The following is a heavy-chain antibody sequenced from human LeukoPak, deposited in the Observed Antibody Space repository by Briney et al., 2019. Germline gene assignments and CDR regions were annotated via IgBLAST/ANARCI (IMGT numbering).Heavy chain of an antibody. CDR2: ISSSSSTI. CDR3: ARGQLWFIDY. CDR1: GFTFSSYS. D-gene: IGHD5-18*01. Sequence: GGSLRLSCAASGFTFSSYSMNWVRQAPGKGLEWVSYISSSSSTIYYADSVKGRFTISRDNAKNSLYLQMDSLGAEDTAVYYCARGQLWFIDYWGQGTLVTVSS. V-gene: IGHV3-48*01. J-gene: IGHJ4*02.